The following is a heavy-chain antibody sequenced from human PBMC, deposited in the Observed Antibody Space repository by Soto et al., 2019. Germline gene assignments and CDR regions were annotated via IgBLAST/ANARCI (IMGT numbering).Heavy chain of an antibody. CDR3: AVFGVKNNNFDY. D-gene: IGHD3-3*01. J-gene: IGHJ4*02. CDR2: IIPIYGTA. V-gene: IGHV1-69*01. CDR1: GGTFSSYA. Sequence: QVQLVQSGAEVKTPGSSVKVACKASGGTFSSYAISWVRQAPGQGREWMGGIIPIYGTANYAQKFQGRVTITADESTSTAYMELSSLRSEDTAVYYCAVFGVKNNNFDYWGKGTLVTVSS.